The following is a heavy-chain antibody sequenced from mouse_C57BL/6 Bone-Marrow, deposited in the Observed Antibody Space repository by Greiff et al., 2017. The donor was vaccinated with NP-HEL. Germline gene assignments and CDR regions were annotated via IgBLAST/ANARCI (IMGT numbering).Heavy chain of an antibody. CDR2: ISDGGSYT. CDR3: AREGNWDEGDY. V-gene: IGHV5-4*01. D-gene: IGHD4-1*01. Sequence: EVMLVESGGGLVKPGGSLKLSCAASGFTFSSYAMSWVRQTPEKRLEWVATISDGGSYTYYPDNVKGRFTISRDNAKNNLYLQMSHLKSEDTAMYYCAREGNWDEGDYWGQGTTLTVSS. CDR1: GFTFSSYA. J-gene: IGHJ2*01.